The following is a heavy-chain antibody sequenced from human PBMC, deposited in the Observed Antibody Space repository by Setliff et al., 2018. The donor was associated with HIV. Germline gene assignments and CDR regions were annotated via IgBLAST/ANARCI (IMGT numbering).Heavy chain of an antibody. Sequence: ASVKVSCKASGYTFTGYYMHWVRQAPGQGLEWMGRINPNSGGTNYAQKFQGRVAMTRDTSLNTVYMELNRLTSDDTAVYYCARWGGGSTGAFDFWGRGTMVTVSS. CDR3: ARWGGGSTGAFDF. CDR2: INPNSGGT. CDR1: GYTFTGYY. D-gene: IGHD3-10*01. J-gene: IGHJ3*01. V-gene: IGHV1-2*06.